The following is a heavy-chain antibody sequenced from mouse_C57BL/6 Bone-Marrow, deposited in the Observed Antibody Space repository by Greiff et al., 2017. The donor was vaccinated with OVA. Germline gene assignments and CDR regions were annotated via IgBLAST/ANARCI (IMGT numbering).Heavy chain of an antibody. CDR1: GYSITSGYY. V-gene: IGHV3-6*01. Sequence: EVQLQQSGPGLVKPSQSLSLTCSVTGYSITSGYYWNWIRQFPGNKLEWMGYISYDGSNNYNPSLKNRISITRDTSKNQFFLKLNSVTTEDTATYYCARGIYYYAMDYWGQGTSVTVSS. CDR2: ISYDGSN. J-gene: IGHJ4*01. CDR3: ARGIYYYAMDY.